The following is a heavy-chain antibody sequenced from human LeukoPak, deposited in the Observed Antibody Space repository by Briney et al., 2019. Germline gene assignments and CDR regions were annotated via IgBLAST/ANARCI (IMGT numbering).Heavy chain of an antibody. CDR3: ANSRYDILTGYPTPLDY. J-gene: IGHJ4*02. D-gene: IGHD3-9*01. CDR2: ISGSGGST. V-gene: IGHV3-23*01. Sequence: GGSLRLSCAASGFTFSSYAMSWVRQAPGKGLEWVSAISGSGGSTYYADSVKGRFTISRDNSKSTLYLQMNSLRAEDTAVYYCANSRYDILTGYPTPLDYWGQGTQVTVSS. CDR1: GFTFSSYA.